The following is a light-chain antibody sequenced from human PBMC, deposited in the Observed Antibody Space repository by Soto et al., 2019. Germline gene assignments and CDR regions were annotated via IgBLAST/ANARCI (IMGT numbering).Light chain of an antibody. CDR1: SSDVGAYKY. J-gene: IGLJ2*01. CDR3: SSYTNRSIPV. V-gene: IGLV2-14*03. CDR2: DVS. Sequence: QSALTQPASVSGSPGQSITISCTGTSSDVGAYKYVSWYQQHPGKAPKLTIYDVSNRPSGVSNRFSGSKSGNTASLTISGLQAEDEAEYYCSSYTNRSIPVFGGGTKLTVL.